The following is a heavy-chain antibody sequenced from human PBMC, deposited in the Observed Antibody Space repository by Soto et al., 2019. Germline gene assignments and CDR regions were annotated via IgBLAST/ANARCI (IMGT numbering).Heavy chain of an antibody. Sequence: LSLTCTVSGGPISSYYWSWIRQPPGKGLEWIGYIYYSGSTNYNPSLKSRVTISVDTSKNQFSLKLSSVTAADTAVYYCARGAAPRDSSGYYSFDYWGQGTLVTVSS. CDR1: GGPISSYY. CDR3: ARGAAPRDSSGYYSFDY. CDR2: IYYSGST. V-gene: IGHV4-59*01. J-gene: IGHJ4*02. D-gene: IGHD3-22*01.